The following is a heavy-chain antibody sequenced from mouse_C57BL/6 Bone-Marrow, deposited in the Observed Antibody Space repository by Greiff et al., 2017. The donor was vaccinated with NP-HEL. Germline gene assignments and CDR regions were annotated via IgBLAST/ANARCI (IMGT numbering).Heavy chain of an antibody. V-gene: IGHV1-81*01. CDR3: ARGVCYGNSWFAY. D-gene: IGHD2-1*01. Sequence: VQLQQSGAELARPGASVKLSCKASGYTFTSYGISWVKQRTGQGLEWIGEIYPRSGNTYYNEKFKGKATLTADKSSSTAYMELRSLTSEDSAVYFCARGVCYGNSWFAYWGQGTLVTVSA. CDR2: IYPRSGNT. CDR1: GYTFTSYG. J-gene: IGHJ3*01.